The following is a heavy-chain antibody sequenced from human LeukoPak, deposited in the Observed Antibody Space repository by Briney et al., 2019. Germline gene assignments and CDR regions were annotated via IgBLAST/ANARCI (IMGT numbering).Heavy chain of an antibody. Sequence: GGSLRLSCAASGFTFGSYAMSWVRQAPGKGLEWVAVIWYDGSNKYYADSVKGRFTISRDNSKNTLYLQMNSLRAEDTAVYYCARDPLPNSSGWSLWGQGTLVTVSS. D-gene: IGHD6-19*01. V-gene: IGHV3-33*08. CDR1: GFTFGSYA. CDR2: IWYDGSNK. CDR3: ARDPLPNSSGWSL. J-gene: IGHJ4*02.